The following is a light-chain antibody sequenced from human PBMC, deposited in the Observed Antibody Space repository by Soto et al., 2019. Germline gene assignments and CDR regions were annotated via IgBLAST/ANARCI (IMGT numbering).Light chain of an antibody. CDR2: DVT. Sequence: QSALTQPRSVSGSPGQSVTISCTGTSSDVGAYNYVSWYQHHPGKAPKLIIYDVTKRPSGVPDRFSGSKSGNTASLTISGLEDEVEADYYCCSYAGSSWVFGGGTKLTVL. CDR3: CSYAGSSWV. V-gene: IGLV2-11*01. CDR1: SSDVGAYNY. J-gene: IGLJ3*02.